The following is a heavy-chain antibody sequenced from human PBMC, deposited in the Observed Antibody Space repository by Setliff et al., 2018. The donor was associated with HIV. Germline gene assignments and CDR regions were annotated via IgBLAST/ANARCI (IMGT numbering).Heavy chain of an antibody. CDR2: IIPMYNIP. CDR3: ARDQTGVAAAAFGGGSAWSDEGFDI. V-gene: IGHV1-69*13. D-gene: IGHD6-13*01. J-gene: IGHJ3*02. CDR1: GGTLSNYV. Sequence: SVKVSCKTSGGTLSNYVITWVRQAPGQGLEWMGMIIPMYNIPAYAQKFQGRVTFTADESTSTAYMELSSLSSEDTAVYCCARDQTGVAAAAFGGGSAWSDEGFDIWGHGTKVTVSS.